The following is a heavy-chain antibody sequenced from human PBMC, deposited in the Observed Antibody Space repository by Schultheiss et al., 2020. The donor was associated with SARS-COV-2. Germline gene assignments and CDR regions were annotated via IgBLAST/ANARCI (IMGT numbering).Heavy chain of an antibody. D-gene: IGHD6-13*01. CDR3: ARDDLRAAAGTGWYYGMDV. Sequence: SQTLSLTCAISGDSVSSNSAAWNWIRQSPSRGLEWLGRTYYRSKWYNDYAVSVKSRITINPDTSKNQFSLQLNSVTPEDTAVYYCARDDLRAAAGTGWYYGMDVWGQGTTVTVSS. J-gene: IGHJ6*02. CDR1: GDSVSSNSAA. V-gene: IGHV6-1*01. CDR2: TYYRSKWYN.